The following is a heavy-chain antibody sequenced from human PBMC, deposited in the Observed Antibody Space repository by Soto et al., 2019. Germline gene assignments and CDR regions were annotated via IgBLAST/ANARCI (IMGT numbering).Heavy chain of an antibody. CDR1: GGSISSYY. CDR2: IYYSGST. CDR3: ARGADFWSGYDVNWFDP. J-gene: IGHJ5*02. D-gene: IGHD3-3*01. Sequence: LSLTCTVSGGSISSYYWSWIRQPPGKGLEWIGYIYYSGSTNYNPSLKSRVTISVDTSKNQFSLKLSSVTAADTAVYYCARGADFWSGYDVNWFDPWGQGTLVTVSS. V-gene: IGHV4-59*01.